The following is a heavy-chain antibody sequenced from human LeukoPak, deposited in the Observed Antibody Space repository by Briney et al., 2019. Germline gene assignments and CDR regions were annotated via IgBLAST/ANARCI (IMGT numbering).Heavy chain of an antibody. J-gene: IGHJ4*02. CDR3: AKDGAPQQLVIY. V-gene: IGHV3-23*01. CDR1: GCTFSSYA. CDR2: ISGSGGTT. Sequence: GGSLRLSCAASGCTFSSYAMTWVRQAPGKGLEWVSVISGSGGTTYYADSVKGRFTISRDNSKNTLYLQMNSLRAEDTAVYYCAKDGAPQQLVIYWGQGTLVTVSS. D-gene: IGHD6-13*01.